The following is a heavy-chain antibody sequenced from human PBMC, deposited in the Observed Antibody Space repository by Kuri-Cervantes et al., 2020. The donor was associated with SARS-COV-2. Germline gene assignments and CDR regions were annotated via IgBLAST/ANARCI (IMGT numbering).Heavy chain of an antibody. CDR2: VYYSGNT. CDR1: GGSISTPSYF. Sequence: SETLSLTCTVSGGSISTPSYFWGWIRQPPGKGLEWIGAVYYSGNTYYSPSLQSRVTISADTSEKKFSLRLTSVTAADTAVYYCAREVCVGIAAAGKACYYYYGMDVWGQGTTVTVSS. J-gene: IGHJ6*02. CDR3: AREVCVGIAAAGKACYYYYGMDV. V-gene: IGHV4-39*02. D-gene: IGHD6-13*01.